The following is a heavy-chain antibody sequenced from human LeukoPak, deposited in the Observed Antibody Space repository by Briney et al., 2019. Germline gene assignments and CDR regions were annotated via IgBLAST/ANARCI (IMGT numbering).Heavy chain of an antibody. V-gene: IGHV2-5*08. CDR2: IYWDDDK. CDR1: GGSISNYYW. D-gene: IGHD4-17*01. CDR3: AHSGGRTYGDYFDY. J-gene: IGHJ4*02. Sequence: TLSLTCTVSGGSISNYYWSWIRQPPGKALEWLALIYWDDDKRYSPSLKSRLTITKDTSKNQVVLTMTNMDPVDTATYYCAHSGGRTYGDYFDYWGQGTLVTVSS.